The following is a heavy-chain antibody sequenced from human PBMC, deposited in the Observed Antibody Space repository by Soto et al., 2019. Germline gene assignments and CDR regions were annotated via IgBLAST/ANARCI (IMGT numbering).Heavy chain of an antibody. J-gene: IGHJ3*02. CDR2: IDPSDSYI. V-gene: IGHV5-10-1*01. CDR1: GYSFSDYW. CDR3: ADLDCPFGSINVFDR. Sequence: PGESLKLSCQGSGYSFSDYWIFWVRQPPGKGLEWMGRIDPSDSYITYSPSFQGHVIISADKSINSAFLTWTSLKASDSAIYYCADLDCPFGSINVFDRWGQGTMVT. D-gene: IGHD2-21*01.